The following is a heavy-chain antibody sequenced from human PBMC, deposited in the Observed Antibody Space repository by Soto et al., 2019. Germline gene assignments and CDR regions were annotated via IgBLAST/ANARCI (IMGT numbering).Heavy chain of an antibody. V-gene: IGHV3-23*01. Sequence: PGGSLRLSCAASGFTFSSYAMSWVRQAPGKGLEWVSAISGGGDNTYYADSVKGRFTISRDNSKNTLYLQINSLRAEDTAVYYCAKRRGYNYGFGYWGQGTLVTVSS. CDR2: ISGGGDNT. J-gene: IGHJ4*02. CDR1: GFTFSSYA. D-gene: IGHD5-18*01. CDR3: AKRRGYNYGFGY.